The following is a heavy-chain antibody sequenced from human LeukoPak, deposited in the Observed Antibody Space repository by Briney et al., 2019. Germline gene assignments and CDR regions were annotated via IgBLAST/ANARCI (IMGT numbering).Heavy chain of an antibody. CDR3: ARGSFLGVVGATTSPFDY. V-gene: IGHV4-34*01. D-gene: IGHD1-26*01. J-gene: IGHJ4*02. Sequence: PSETLSLTCAVYGGSFSGYYWSWIRQPPGKGLEWMVEINHSGSTNYNLSLKSRVTISVDTSKNQFSLKLSSVTAADTAVYYCARGSFLGVVGATTSPFDYWGQGTLVTVSS. CDR1: GGSFSGYY. CDR2: INHSGST.